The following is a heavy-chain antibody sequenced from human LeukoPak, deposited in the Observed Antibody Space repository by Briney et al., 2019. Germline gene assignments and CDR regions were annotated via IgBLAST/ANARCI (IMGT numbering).Heavy chain of an antibody. CDR3: AKDHADIVVVIAPLHYFDY. CDR2: ISYDGSNK. D-gene: IGHD2-21*01. J-gene: IGHJ4*02. V-gene: IGHV3-30-3*01. Sequence: GGSLRLSCAASGFTFSSYAMHWVRQAPGKGLEWVAVISYDGSNKYYADSVKGRFTISRDNSKNTLYLQMNSLRAEDTAVYYCAKDHADIVVVIAPLHYFDYWGQGTLVTVSS. CDR1: GFTFSSYA.